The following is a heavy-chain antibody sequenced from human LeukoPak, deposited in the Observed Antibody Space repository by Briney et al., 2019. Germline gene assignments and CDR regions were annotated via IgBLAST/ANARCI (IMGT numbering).Heavy chain of an antibody. Sequence: SQTLSLTCTVSGGPISSGSYYWSWLRQPAGKGLEWIGRNYTSGSTNYNPSLKSRVTISVDTSKNQFSLKLSSVTAADTAVYYCARDLTDSSGYYMYYFDYWGQGTLVTVSS. CDR3: ARDLTDSSGYYMYYFDY. CDR1: GGPISSGSYY. J-gene: IGHJ4*02. CDR2: NYTSGST. V-gene: IGHV4-61*02. D-gene: IGHD3-22*01.